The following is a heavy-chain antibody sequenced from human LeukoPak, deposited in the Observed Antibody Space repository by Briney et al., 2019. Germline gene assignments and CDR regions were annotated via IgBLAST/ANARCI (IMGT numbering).Heavy chain of an antibody. Sequence: PGGSLRFSCAASGFTFSSYWMSWVRQAPGKGLEWVANIKQDGSEKYYVDPVKGRFTISRDNAKNSLYLQMNSLRAEDTAVYYCARGVLIRSYYDSSGYHIWGQGTMVTVSS. V-gene: IGHV3-7*01. CDR2: IKQDGSEK. CDR3: ARGVLIRSYYDSSGYHI. J-gene: IGHJ3*02. D-gene: IGHD3-22*01. CDR1: GFTFSSYW.